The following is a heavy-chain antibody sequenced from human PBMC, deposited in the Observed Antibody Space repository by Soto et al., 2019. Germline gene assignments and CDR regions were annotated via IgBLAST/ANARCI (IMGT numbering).Heavy chain of an antibody. CDR1: AFTFRGYA. CDR2: ISGSDNRT. D-gene: IGHD3-3*01. J-gene: IGHJ4*01. Sequence: PGGSLRLSCAASAFTFRGYAMSWVRQAPGKGLEWVSTISGSDNRTYYADSVKGRFTISRDNSKNALYLQMNSQRAEDTAVYYCARIKDDLWSGMDGWGHGTLVTVSS. CDR3: ARIKDDLWSGMDG. V-gene: IGHV3-23*01.